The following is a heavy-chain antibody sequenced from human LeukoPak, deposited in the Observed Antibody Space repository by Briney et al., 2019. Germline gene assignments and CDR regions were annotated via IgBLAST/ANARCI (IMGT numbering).Heavy chain of an antibody. CDR2: IKQDGSEK. V-gene: IGHV3-7*01. D-gene: IGHD6-6*01. J-gene: IGHJ5*02. CDR3: ARAVRAARPISWFDP. Sequence: GGSLRLSCAASGFTFSSYWMSWVRQAPGKGLEWVANIKQDGSEKYYVDSVKGRFTISRDNAKNSLYLQMNSLRAEDTAVYYCARAVRAARPISWFDPWGRGTLVTVSS. CDR1: GFTFSSYW.